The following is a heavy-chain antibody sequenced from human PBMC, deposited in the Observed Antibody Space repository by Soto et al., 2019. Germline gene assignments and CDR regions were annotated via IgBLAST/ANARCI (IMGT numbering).Heavy chain of an antibody. CDR1: GFTFSSYA. J-gene: IGHJ6*02. D-gene: IGHD3-9*01. Sequence: HPGGSLRLSCAASGFTFSSYAMSWVRQAPGKGLEWVSAISGSGGSTYYADSVKGRFTISRDNSKNTLYLQMNSLRAEDTAVYYYAKDRGYDILTGSWVLEYYYGMDVWGQGTTVTVSS. CDR3: AKDRGYDILTGSWVLEYYYGMDV. V-gene: IGHV3-23*01. CDR2: ISGSGGST.